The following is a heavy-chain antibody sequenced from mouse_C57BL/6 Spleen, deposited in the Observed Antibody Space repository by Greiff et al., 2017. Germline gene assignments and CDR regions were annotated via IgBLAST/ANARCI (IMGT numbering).Heavy chain of an antibody. Sequence: SGTVLARPGASVKMSCKTSGYTFTSYWMHWVKQRHGPGLEWRGAIYPGNSDTSYNQKFKGKAKLTAVTSASNAYMELSSLTNEDSAVYYCTRYEYDGDWYYDVWGTGTTVTVSS. CDR3: TRYEYDGDWYYDV. V-gene: IGHV1-5*01. CDR2: IYPGNSDT. CDR1: GYTFTSYW. D-gene: IGHD2-4*01. J-gene: IGHJ1*03.